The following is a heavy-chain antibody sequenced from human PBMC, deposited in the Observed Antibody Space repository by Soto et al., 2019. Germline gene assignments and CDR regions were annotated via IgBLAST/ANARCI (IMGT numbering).Heavy chain of an antibody. CDR2: ISGSGGST. CDR3: AKGDYYDSSGYRRNDAFDI. J-gene: IGHJ3*02. Sequence: EVQLLESGGGLVQPGGSLRLSCAASGFTFSSYAMSWVRQAPGKGLEWVSAISGSGGSTYYADSVKGRFTISRDNSKNTLYLQMNSVRAEDTAVYYCAKGDYYDSSGYRRNDAFDIWGQGTMVTVSS. CDR1: GFTFSSYA. V-gene: IGHV3-23*01. D-gene: IGHD3-22*01.